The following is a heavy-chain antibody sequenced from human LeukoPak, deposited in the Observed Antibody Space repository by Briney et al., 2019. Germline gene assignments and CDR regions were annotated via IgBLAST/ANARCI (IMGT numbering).Heavy chain of an antibody. CDR2: IHYSGST. CDR1: GGSISYSSYY. D-gene: IGHD3-10*01. V-gene: IGHV4-39*01. CDR3: ARHVGFITMVRGVINNNWFDP. J-gene: IGHJ5*02. Sequence: SETLSLTCTVSGGSISYSSYYWGWIRQPPGKGLEWIGSIHYSGSTYYNPSLKSRVTISVDTSKKQFSLKLSSVTAAGTAVYYCARHVGFITMVRGVINNNWFDPWGQGTLVTVSS.